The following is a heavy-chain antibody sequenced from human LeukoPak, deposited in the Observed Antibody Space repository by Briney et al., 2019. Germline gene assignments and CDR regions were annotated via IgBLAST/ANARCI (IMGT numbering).Heavy chain of an antibody. V-gene: IGHV7-4-1*02. D-gene: IGHD6-6*01. Sequence: ASVKVSCKASGGTFSSYAISWVRQAPGQGLEWMGWINTNTGNPTYAQGFTGRFVFSLDTSVSTAYLQISSLKAEDTAVYYCARPGKKGPIAARPDFDYWGQGTLVTVSS. CDR3: ARPGKKGPIAARPDFDY. J-gene: IGHJ4*02. CDR2: INTNTGNP. CDR1: GGTFSSYA.